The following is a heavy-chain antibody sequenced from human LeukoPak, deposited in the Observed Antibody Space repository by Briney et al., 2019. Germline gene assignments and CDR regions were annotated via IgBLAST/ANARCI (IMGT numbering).Heavy chain of an antibody. J-gene: IGHJ4*02. D-gene: IGHD6-13*01. Sequence: ASVKVSCRASGYTFTSYYMHWVRQAPGQGLEWMGIINPSGGSTSYAQKFQGRVTMTRDTSTSTVYMELSSLRSEDTAVYYCARDGGIAAAWYYFDYWGQGTLVTVSS. CDR1: GYTFTSYY. V-gene: IGHV1-46*01. CDR2: INPSGGST. CDR3: ARDGGIAAAWYYFDY.